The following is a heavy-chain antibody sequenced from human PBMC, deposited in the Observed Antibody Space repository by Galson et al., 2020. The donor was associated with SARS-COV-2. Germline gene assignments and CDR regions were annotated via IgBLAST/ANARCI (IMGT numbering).Heavy chain of an antibody. Sequence: SVTVSCKASGGTLSSYAISWVRQAPGQGLEWMGGIIPILGLANYAQNFQDRVTITADKSTSTAYMELSSLKSEDTAVYYCASKLSGAGLVYYYYYYMDVWGKGTTVTVSS. D-gene: IGHD1-26*01. V-gene: IGHV1-69*10. CDR3: ASKLSGAGLVYYYYYYMDV. CDR1: GGTLSSYA. CDR2: IIPILGLA. J-gene: IGHJ6*03.